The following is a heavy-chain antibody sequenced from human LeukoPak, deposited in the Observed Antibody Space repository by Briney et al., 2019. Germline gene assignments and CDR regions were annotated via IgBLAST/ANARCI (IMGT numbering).Heavy chain of an antibody. Sequence: PGGSLRLSCATSGLTFSTYAMSWVRQAPGKGLEWVLLISGSGSGTHYADPVKGRFTISRDNSKNMLYLHMNTLRADDTAVYYCARSGTEDGYNIYFDHWGQGPLVTVSS. V-gene: IGHV3-23*01. D-gene: IGHD5-24*01. J-gene: IGHJ4*02. CDR1: GLTFSTYA. CDR2: ISGSGSGT. CDR3: ARSGTEDGYNIYFDH.